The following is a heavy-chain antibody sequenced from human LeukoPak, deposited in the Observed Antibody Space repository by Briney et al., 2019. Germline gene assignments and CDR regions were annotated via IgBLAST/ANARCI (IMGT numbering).Heavy chain of an antibody. Sequence: GGSLRLSCAASGFTFSNYWMSWVRQAPGKGLEWVANIKKDGSEKLSLDSLKGRFTISRDNAKNSLYLPMNSLGAEDTTVYYCARIGGSVDIGWFIDFWGQRTLVTVSS. D-gene: IGHD6-19*01. J-gene: IGHJ4*02. CDR1: GFTFSNYW. CDR3: ARIGGSVDIGWFIDF. V-gene: IGHV3-7*01. CDR2: IKKDGSEK.